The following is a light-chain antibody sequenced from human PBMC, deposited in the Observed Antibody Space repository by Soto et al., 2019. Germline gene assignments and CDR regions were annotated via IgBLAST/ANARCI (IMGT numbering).Light chain of an antibody. J-gene: IGKJ5*01. Sequence: DIDLTQSRGFLSVSVGDRVTITCRASQAIFNYLNWYQQKPGKAPNLLILGAKTVQSGVPSRFSGSGYGTDFTLTITILQPEDVVIYYCEQCCAPPHTFGQGTRLEIK. CDR1: QAIFNY. V-gene: IGKV1-39*01. CDR3: EQCCAPPHT. CDR2: GAK.